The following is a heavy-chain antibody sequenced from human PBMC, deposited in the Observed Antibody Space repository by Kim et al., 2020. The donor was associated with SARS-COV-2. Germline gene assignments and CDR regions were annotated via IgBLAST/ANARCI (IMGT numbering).Heavy chain of an antibody. CDR3: ARDSGGATIFYYYMDV. CDR2: ISYDTSTK. J-gene: IGHJ6*03. V-gene: IGHV3-30*04. CDR1: GFTFSSYA. Sequence: GGSLRLSCAASGFTFSSYAIHWVRQAPGKGLEWVAVISYDTSTKYYVDSVKGRFSISRDNSKTTLYLQMNSSRPEDTAVYYCARDSGGATIFYYYMDVWG. D-gene: IGHD1-26*01.